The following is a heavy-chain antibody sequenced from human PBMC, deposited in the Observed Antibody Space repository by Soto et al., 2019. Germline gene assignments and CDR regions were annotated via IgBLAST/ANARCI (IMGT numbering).Heavy chain of an antibody. Sequence: QVQLVQSGAEVKKPGSSVKVSCKASGGTFKSYVFNWVRQAPGPGLEWMGGIIPFFGTANYAQRFQGRVNIIPHEFPSTVYIELSSLRSDHTAVYYCARDADFDDVAIPAAYFYRMDVWGQGTTVIVSS. CDR3: ARDADFDDVAIPAAYFYRMDV. CDR1: GGTFKSYV. CDR2: IIPFFGTA. V-gene: IGHV1-69*01. D-gene: IGHD2-2*01. J-gene: IGHJ6*02.